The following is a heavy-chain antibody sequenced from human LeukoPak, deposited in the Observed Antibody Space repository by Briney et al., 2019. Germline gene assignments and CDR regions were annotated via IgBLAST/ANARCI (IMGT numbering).Heavy chain of an antibody. D-gene: IGHD3/OR15-3a*01. CDR1: GGSISSYY. CDR3: ARALDYDGYYYYYYGMDV. V-gene: IGHV4-59*01. CDR2: IYYSGST. J-gene: IGHJ6*02. Sequence: PSETLSLTCTVSGGSISSYYWSWIRQPPGKGLEWIGYIYYSGSTNYNPSLKSRVTISVDTSKNQFSLKLSSVTAEDTAVYYCARALDYDGYYYYYYGMDVWGQGTTVTVSS.